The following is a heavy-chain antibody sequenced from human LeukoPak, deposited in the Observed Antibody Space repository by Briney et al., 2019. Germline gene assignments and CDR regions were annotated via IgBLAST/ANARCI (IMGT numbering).Heavy chain of an antibody. CDR1: GFTFSTYA. J-gene: IGHJ4*02. Sequence: GGSLRLSCAASGFTFSTYAMTWVRQAPGKGLEWVSIFTGSGGTTYYADSVKGRFTISRDNSKNTLYLQMNSLRAEDTAVCYCAKAASVGGYFDYWGQGTLVTVSS. CDR3: AKAASVGGYFDY. V-gene: IGHV3-23*01. D-gene: IGHD2-2*01. CDR2: FTGSGGTT.